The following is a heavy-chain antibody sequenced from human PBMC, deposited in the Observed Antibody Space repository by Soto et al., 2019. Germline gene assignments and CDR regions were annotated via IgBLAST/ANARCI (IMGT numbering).Heavy chain of an antibody. Sequence: SVKVSWKASGYTINNYYMHWARQSPGQGLEWMGWINAGNGNTKYSQKFQGRVTITRDTSASTAYLHWTSLETSDTAIYYCSRHQVGMVAEDSWGQGTLVTVSS. J-gene: IGHJ4*02. CDR2: INAGNGNT. CDR1: GYTINNYY. D-gene: IGHD1-26*01. CDR3: SRHQVGMVAEDS. V-gene: IGHV1-3*01.